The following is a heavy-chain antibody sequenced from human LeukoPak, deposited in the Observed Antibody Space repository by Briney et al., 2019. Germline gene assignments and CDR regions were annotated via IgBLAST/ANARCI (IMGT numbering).Heavy chain of an antibody. V-gene: IGHV4-61*05. CDR3: ARHGRFLEWLPYGPYGMDV. J-gene: IGHJ6*02. Sequence: PSETLSLTCTVSGGSISSSSYYWSWVRQPAGKGLEWIGYIYYSGSTNYNPSLKSRVTISVDTSKNQFSLKLSSVTAADTAVYYCARHGRFLEWLPYGPYGMDVWGQGTTVTVSS. D-gene: IGHD3-3*01. CDR1: GGSISSSSYY. CDR2: IYYSGST.